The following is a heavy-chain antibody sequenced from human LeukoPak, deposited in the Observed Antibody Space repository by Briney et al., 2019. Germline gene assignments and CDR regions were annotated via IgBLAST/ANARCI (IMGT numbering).Heavy chain of an antibody. CDR2: ISGSGGST. J-gene: IGHJ4*02. CDR1: GFTFSSYA. V-gene: IGHV3-23*01. Sequence: PGGSLRLSCAASGFTFSSYAMSWVRQAPGKGLEWVSAISGSGGSTYYADSVKGRFTISRDNSKNTLYLQMNSLRAEDTAVYYCAKDVFYDYGDYVGGGGTGYYFDYWGQGTLVTVSS. D-gene: IGHD4-17*01. CDR3: AKDVFYDYGDYVGGGGTGYYFDY.